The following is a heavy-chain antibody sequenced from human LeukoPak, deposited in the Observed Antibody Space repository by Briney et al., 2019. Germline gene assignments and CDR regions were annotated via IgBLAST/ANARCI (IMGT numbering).Heavy chain of an antibody. CDR1: GFTFSSYA. Sequence: GGSLRPSCAASGFTFSSYAMHWVRQAPGKGLEWVAVISYDGSNKYYADSVKGRFTISRDNSKNTLYLQMNSLRAEDTAVYYCARLKSDGGVLDYWGQGTLVTVSS. V-gene: IGHV3-30-3*01. CDR2: ISYDGSNK. J-gene: IGHJ4*02. D-gene: IGHD3-16*01. CDR3: ARLKSDGGVLDY.